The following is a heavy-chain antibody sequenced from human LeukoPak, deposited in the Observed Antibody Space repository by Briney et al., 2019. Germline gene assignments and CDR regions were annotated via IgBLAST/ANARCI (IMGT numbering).Heavy chain of an antibody. J-gene: IGHJ4*02. Sequence: GGSLRLSCAASGFTFSSYAMSWVRQAPGKGLEWVSAISGSGGSTYYADSVKGRFTISRDNAKNSLYLQMNSLRAEDTAVYYCARGWPGIVATINYWGQGTLVTVSS. CDR3: ARGWPGIVATINY. D-gene: IGHD5-12*01. CDR2: ISGSGGST. CDR1: GFTFSSYA. V-gene: IGHV3-23*01.